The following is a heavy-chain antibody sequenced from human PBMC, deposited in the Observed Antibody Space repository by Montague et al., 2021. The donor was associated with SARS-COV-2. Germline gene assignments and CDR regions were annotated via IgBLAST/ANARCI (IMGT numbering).Heavy chain of an antibody. Sequence: ETLSLTCTVSAGSISTNSHYWAWIRQPPGKGLEWIGSISYSGSTYFNPSLESRLTMSVDTSKNHFSLKLSSVTAADTAVYYCARLWDFYGSGSYKNSWFDPWGQGTRVTVSS. J-gene: IGHJ5*02. D-gene: IGHD3-10*01. CDR3: ARLWDFYGSGSYKNSWFDP. V-gene: IGHV4-39*02. CDR2: ISYSGST. CDR1: AGSISTNSHY.